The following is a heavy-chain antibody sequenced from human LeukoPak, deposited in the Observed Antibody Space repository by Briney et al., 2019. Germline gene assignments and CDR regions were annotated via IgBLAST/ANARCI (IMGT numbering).Heavy chain of an antibody. V-gene: IGHV3-66*01. CDR2: IYTTGGK. CDR1: GFTFSSYG. D-gene: IGHD6-19*01. CDR3: ARGSDGWFAFDY. J-gene: IGHJ4*02. Sequence: GGSLRLSCAASGFTFSSYGMHWVRQAPGKGLEWVSIIYTTGGKYYADSVKGRFTISRDNSKHTLYLQMNSLRAEDTAVYYCARGSDGWFAFDYWGQGILVTVSS.